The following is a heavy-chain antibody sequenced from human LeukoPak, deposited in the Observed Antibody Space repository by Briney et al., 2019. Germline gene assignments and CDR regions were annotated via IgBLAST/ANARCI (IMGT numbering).Heavy chain of an antibody. CDR2: ISNSGCAT. J-gene: IGHJ4*02. Sequence: GGSLRLSCAASGFSFSSYAMSWVRQAPGKGLEWVSVISNSGCATYYADSVKGRLTISRDNSKNTLYLQMNSLRAEDTAVYYCAKVLSREFDYWGQGTLVTVSS. V-gene: IGHV3-23*01. CDR3: AKVLSREFDY. D-gene: IGHD3-10*01. CDR1: GFSFSSYA.